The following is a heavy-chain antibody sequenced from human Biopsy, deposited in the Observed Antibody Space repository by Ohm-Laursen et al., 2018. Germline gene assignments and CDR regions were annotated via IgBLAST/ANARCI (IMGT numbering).Heavy chain of an antibody. Sequence: TLSLTCAVSAGSLNSYYWNWIRQPPGKGLEWLGYIYYSGSTNYNPSLRSRITISVDTSKNQFSLKLSSVTAADTAVYFCARGSSYGYDFDYWGQGTLVAVSS. D-gene: IGHD5-18*01. CDR1: AGSLNSYY. V-gene: IGHV4-59*01. J-gene: IGHJ4*02. CDR2: IYYSGST. CDR3: ARGSSYGYDFDY.